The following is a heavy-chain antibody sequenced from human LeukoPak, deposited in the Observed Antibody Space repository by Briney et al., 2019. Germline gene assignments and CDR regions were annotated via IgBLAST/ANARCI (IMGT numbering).Heavy chain of an antibody. D-gene: IGHD3/OR15-3a*01. Sequence: PGRSLRLSCAASGFTFDDYPMHWVRQAPGKALEWVSGINWKGDKIVHGDSVRGRFTVSRDNAKNSLYLQMNSLRPEDTAFYYCAKDNGGTYDLLPWYFDLWGRGTLVIVSS. CDR2: INWKGDKI. V-gene: IGHV3-9*01. CDR1: GFTFDDYP. CDR3: AKDNGGTYDLLPWYFDL. J-gene: IGHJ2*01.